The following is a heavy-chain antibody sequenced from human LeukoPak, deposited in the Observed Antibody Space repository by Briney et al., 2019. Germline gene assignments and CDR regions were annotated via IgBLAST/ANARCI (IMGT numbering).Heavy chain of an antibody. J-gene: IGHJ3*02. Sequence: GGSLRLSCAASGFTFSSYEMNWVRQAPGKGLEWVSYISSSGSTIYYADSVKGRFTISRDNAKNSLYLQMNSLGAEDTAVYYCARESTVGPIQTDALDIWGQGTMVTVSS. CDR1: GFTFSSYE. D-gene: IGHD1-26*01. CDR2: ISSSGSTI. CDR3: ARESTVGPIQTDALDI. V-gene: IGHV3-48*03.